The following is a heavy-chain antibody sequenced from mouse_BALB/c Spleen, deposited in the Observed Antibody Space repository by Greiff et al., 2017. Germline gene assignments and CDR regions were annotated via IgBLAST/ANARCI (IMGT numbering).Heavy chain of an antibody. Sequence: QVQLKESGPGLVQPSQSLSITCTVSGFSLTSYGVHWVRQSPGKGLEWLGVIWSGGSTAYNAAFISRLSISKDNSKSQVFFKMNSLQANDTAIYYCARESSNLYYYAMDYWGQGTSVTVSS. V-gene: IGHV2-2*02. D-gene: IGHD6-1*01. J-gene: IGHJ4*01. CDR2: IWSGGST. CDR3: ARESSNLYYYAMDY. CDR1: GFSLTSYG.